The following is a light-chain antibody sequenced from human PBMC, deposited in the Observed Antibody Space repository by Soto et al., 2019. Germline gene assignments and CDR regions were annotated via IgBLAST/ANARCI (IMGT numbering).Light chain of an antibody. CDR3: QQYGISHIT. Sequence: EIVMTQSPGTLSLSPGETATLSCRASQSVSSSYLAWYQQKPGQAPRLLIYDASSRATGIPDRFSGSGSGTDFTLTISRLAPEDFAVYYCQQYGISHITFGQGTRLEIK. CDR2: DAS. V-gene: IGKV3-20*01. J-gene: IGKJ5*01. CDR1: QSVSSSY.